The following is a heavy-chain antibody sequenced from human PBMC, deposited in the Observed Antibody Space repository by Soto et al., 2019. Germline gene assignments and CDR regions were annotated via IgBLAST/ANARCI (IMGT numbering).Heavy chain of an antibody. Sequence: SATLSLPCIVSGGSITRRSSYWAWIRQSPGKGLEWVGTFYDGNTYHNPSLRSRITIAVDTSKNQFSLKLNSVAAADTAFYYCATTRGLAVGGSFDYWGQGMLVTVSS. CDR2: FYDGNT. CDR3: ATTRGLAVGGSFDY. V-gene: IGHV4-39*01. CDR1: GGSITRRSSY. J-gene: IGHJ4*02. D-gene: IGHD3-10*01.